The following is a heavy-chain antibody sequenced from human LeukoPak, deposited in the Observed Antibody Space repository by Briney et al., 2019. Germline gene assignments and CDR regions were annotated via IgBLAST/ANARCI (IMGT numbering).Heavy chain of an antibody. CDR2: ISYDGSNK. CDR1: GFTFSSYA. CDR3: ARVAEDTARASFDY. Sequence: PGGSLRLSCAASGFTFSSYAMHWVRQAPGKGLEGVAVISYDGSNKYYADSVQGRFTISRDNSKNTLYLEMSSLRAEDTAVYCCARVAEDTARASFDYWGQGTLVTVSS. D-gene: IGHD5-18*01. J-gene: IGHJ4*02. V-gene: IGHV3-30*04.